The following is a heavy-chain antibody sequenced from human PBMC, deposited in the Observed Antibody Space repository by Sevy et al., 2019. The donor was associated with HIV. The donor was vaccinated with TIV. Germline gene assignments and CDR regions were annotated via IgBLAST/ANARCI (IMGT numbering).Heavy chain of an antibody. J-gene: IGHJ5*02. CDR2: IYYSGST. V-gene: IGHV4-39*01. Sequence: SETLSLTCTVSGGSISSSSYYWGWIRQPPGKGLEWIGSIYYSGSTYYNPSLKSRVTISVDTSKNQFSLKLSSVTAADTAVYYCARPSGGYYGSGSYRGGYWFDPWGQGTLVTDSS. CDR1: GGSISSSSYY. CDR3: ARPSGGYYGSGSYRGGYWFDP. D-gene: IGHD3-10*01.